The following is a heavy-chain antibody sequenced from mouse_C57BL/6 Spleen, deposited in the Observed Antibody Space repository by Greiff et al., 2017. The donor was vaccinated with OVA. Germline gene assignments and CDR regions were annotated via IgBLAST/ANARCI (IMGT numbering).Heavy chain of an antibody. CDR1: GYAFSSYW. Sequence: QVQLQQSGAELVKPGASVKISCKASGYAFSSYWMNWVKQRPGKGLEWIGQIYPGDGDTNSNGKFKGKATLTADKSSSTAYTQLSSLTSEDSEVYVCARDWDVGGAMDYWGQGTSVTVSS. J-gene: IGHJ4*01. V-gene: IGHV1-80*01. D-gene: IGHD4-1*01. CDR3: ARDWDVGGAMDY. CDR2: IYPGDGDT.